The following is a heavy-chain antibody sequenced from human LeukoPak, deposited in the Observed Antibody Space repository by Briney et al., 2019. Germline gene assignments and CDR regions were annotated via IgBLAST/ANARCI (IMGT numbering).Heavy chain of an antibody. Sequence: GESLKISCKGSGYSFTSYWIGWVRQMPGKGLEWMGIIYPGDSDTRYSPSFQGQVPISADKSISTAYLQWSSLKASDTAMYYCASAGDSSGYYYFSAFDIWGQGTMVTVSS. D-gene: IGHD3-22*01. CDR3: ASAGDSSGYYYFSAFDI. J-gene: IGHJ3*02. CDR1: GYSFTSYW. V-gene: IGHV5-51*01. CDR2: IYPGDSDT.